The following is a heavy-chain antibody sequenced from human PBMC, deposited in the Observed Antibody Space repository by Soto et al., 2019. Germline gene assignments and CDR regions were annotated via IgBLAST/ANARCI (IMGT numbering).Heavy chain of an antibody. D-gene: IGHD3-22*01. Sequence: ESLKISCKGSGYSFTSYWIGWVRQMPGKGLEWMGIIYPGDSDTRYSPSFQGQVTISADKSISTAYLQWSSLKASDTAMYYCARGLSSSGYYDAFDIWGQGTMVTVSS. J-gene: IGHJ3*02. CDR2: IYPGDSDT. V-gene: IGHV5-51*01. CDR1: GYSFTSYW. CDR3: ARGLSSSGYYDAFDI.